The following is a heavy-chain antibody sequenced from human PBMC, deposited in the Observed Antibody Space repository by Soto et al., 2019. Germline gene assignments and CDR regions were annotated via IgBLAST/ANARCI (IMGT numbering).Heavy chain of an antibody. V-gene: IGHV3-21*01. CDR3: ASKDDYGDYGPFDY. J-gene: IGHJ4*02. D-gene: IGHD4-17*01. CDR1: GFTFSSYS. CDR2: ISSSSSYI. Sequence: EVQLVESGGGLVKPGGSLRLSCAASGFTFSSYSMNWVRQAPGKGLEWVSSISSSSSYIYYADSVKGLFTISRDNAKNSLYLQMNSLRAEDTAVYYCASKDDYGDYGPFDYWGQGTLVTVSS.